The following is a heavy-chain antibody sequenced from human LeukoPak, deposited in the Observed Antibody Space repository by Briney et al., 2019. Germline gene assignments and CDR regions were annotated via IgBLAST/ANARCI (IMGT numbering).Heavy chain of an antibody. CDR1: GYSISSGYY. J-gene: IGHJ4*02. Sequence: SETLSLTCTVSGYSISSGYYWGWIRQPPGKGLEWIGSIYHSGITYYNPSLKSRVTISVDTSKNQFSLKLSSVTAADTAVYYCASNKQLPGNPGFDYWGQGTLVTVSS. CDR3: ASNKQLPGNPGFDY. V-gene: IGHV4-38-2*02. CDR2: IYHSGIT. D-gene: IGHD6-6*01.